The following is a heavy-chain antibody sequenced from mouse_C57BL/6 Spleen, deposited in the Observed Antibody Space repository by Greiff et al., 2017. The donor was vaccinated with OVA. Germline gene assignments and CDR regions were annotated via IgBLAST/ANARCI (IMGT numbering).Heavy chain of an antibody. J-gene: IGHJ4*01. CDR3: ARWGYYETYAMDN. D-gene: IGHD1-1*01. CDR1: GYSFTGYY. Sequence: EVKLVESGPELVKPGASVKISCKASGYSFTGYYMNWVKQSPEKSLEWIGEINPSTGGTTYNQKFKAKATLTVDKSSSTAYMQLKSLTSEDSAVYYGARWGYYETYAMDNGGKGTEAPVSS. CDR2: INPSTGGT. V-gene: IGHV1-42*01.